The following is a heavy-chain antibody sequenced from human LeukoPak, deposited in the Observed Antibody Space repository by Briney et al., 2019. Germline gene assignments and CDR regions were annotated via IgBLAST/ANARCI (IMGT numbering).Heavy chain of an antibody. V-gene: IGHV3-53*01. CDR1: GFTVSSNY. CDR2: IYSGGST. CDR3: AREGPRGNSQFDY. Sequence: GGSLRLSCAASGFTVSSNYMSWVRQAPGKGLEWVSVIYSGGSTYYADSVRGRFTISRDNSKNTLYLQMNSLRAEDTAIYYCAREGPRGNSQFDYWGQGTLVTVSS. J-gene: IGHJ4*02. D-gene: IGHD2/OR15-2a*01.